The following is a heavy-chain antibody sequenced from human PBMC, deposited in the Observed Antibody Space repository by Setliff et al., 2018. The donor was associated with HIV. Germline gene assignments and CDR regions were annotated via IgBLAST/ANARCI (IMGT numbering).Heavy chain of an antibody. CDR2: VHHTGTT. CDR3: ARGESSTWDLAEHFQH. D-gene: IGHD2-2*01. V-gene: IGHV4-31*03. CDR1: GVSVSSGGYY. J-gene: IGHJ1*01. Sequence: SETLSLTCTVSGVSVSSGGYYWSWIRQHPGKGLEWIGDVHHTGTTYLNPSLKSRITISVDTSRNQFSLKLGFVTAADTAVYHCARGESSTWDLAEHFQHWGHGTLVTVSS.